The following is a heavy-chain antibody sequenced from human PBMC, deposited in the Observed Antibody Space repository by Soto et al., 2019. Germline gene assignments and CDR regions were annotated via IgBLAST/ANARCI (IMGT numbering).Heavy chain of an antibody. Sequence: QVQLQESGPGLVKPSGTLSLTCAVSSGSISSSNWWSWVRQPQGKGLEWIGEIYHSGSTNYNPSLKSRVTISVDKFKNQFSLKLSSVTAADTAVYYCATRGEGYCTNGVCFGLDYWGQGTLVTVSS. CDR3: ATRGEGYCTNGVCFGLDY. CDR2: IYHSGST. CDR1: SGSISSSNW. V-gene: IGHV4-4*02. D-gene: IGHD2-8*01. J-gene: IGHJ4*02.